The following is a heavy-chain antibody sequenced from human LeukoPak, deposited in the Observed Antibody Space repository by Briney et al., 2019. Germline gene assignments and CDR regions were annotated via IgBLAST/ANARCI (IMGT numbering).Heavy chain of an antibody. J-gene: IGHJ5*02. V-gene: IGHV4-59*11. CDR3: ARAPGRMATTYLYNWFDP. D-gene: IGHD5-24*01. CDR1: GGSISSHY. Sequence: SETLSLTCTVSGGSISSHYWSWIRQPPGKGLEWIGYIYYSGSTNHNPSLKSRVTISVDTSKNQFSLKLSSVTAADTAVYYCARAPGRMATTYLYNWFDPWGQGTLVTVSS. CDR2: IYYSGST.